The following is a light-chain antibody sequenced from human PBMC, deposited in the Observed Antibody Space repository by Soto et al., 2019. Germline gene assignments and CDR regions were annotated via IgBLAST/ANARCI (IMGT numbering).Light chain of an antibody. CDR3: QQYNSYKRT. V-gene: IGKV1-5*01. CDR1: QSISSW. Sequence: IIVTQSPSTLSASVGNTVTVTFRASQSISSWLAWYQQKPGKAPKLLIHDASSLESGVPSRFSGSGSGTEFTLTISSLQPDDFATYYCQQYNSYKRTFGQGTKVDI. CDR2: DAS. J-gene: IGKJ1*01.